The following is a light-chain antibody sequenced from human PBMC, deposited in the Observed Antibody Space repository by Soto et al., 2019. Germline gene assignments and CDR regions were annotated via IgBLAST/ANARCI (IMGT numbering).Light chain of an antibody. CDR3: QQFFRLPLT. CDR2: WGS. CDR1: QSVLDTSNKANY. J-gene: IGKJ4*01. Sequence: EIVMTQSPDSLSLSLGERATFSCKSSQSVLDTSNKANYLAWYQQKPGQSPKLLIYWGSTRQSGVPDRFSGTGSGTDFTLTIASLQAEDVAVYYSQQFFRLPLTFGGGTKLDIK. V-gene: IGKV4-1*01.